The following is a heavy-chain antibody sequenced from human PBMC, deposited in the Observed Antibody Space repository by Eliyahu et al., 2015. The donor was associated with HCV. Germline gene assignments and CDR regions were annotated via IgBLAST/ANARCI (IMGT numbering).Heavy chain of an antibody. CDR2: IYYSGST. V-gene: IGHV4-31*03. CDR3: ARAVVRLGELSFGYYFDY. J-gene: IGHJ4*02. D-gene: IGHD3-16*02. CDR1: GGSISSGGYY. Sequence: QVQLQESGPGLVKPSQTLSLTCTVSGGSISSGGYYWSWIRQHPGGGGVGXGGYIYYSGSTYYNPSLKSRVTISVDTSKNQFSLKLSSVTAADTAVYYCARAVVRLGELSFGYYFDYWGQGTLVTVSS.